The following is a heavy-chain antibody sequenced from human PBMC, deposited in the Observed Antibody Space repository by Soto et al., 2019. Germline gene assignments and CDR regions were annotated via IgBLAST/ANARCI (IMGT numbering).Heavy chain of an antibody. Sequence: GASVKVSCKASGFTFTSSAVQWVRQARGQRLEWIGWIVVGSGNTNYAQKFQERVTITRDTSNNQLSLQLNSVTPDDTAVYYCARLIGDSWLDSWGQGTLVTVSS. CDR2: IVVGSGNT. CDR3: ARLIGDSWLDS. D-gene: IGHD2-8*01. J-gene: IGHJ5*01. V-gene: IGHV1-58*01. CDR1: GFTFTSSA.